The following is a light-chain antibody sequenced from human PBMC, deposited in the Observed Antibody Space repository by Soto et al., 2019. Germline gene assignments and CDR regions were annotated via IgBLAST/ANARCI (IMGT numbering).Light chain of an antibody. CDR1: SSDIGGCEY. Sequence: QSALTQPASVSGSPGQSITISCAGTSSDIGGCEYVAWYQQHPDKAPKLMIYGVSNRPSGVSNRFSGSKSGNTASLTISGLQDEDDDDYFCYSSRRSSTTFYVFGTGTKLTVL. V-gene: IGLV2-14*01. CDR2: GVS. CDR3: YSSRRSSTTFYV. J-gene: IGLJ1*01.